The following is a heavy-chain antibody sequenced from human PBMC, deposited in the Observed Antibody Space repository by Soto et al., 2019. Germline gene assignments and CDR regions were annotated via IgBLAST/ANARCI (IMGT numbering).Heavy chain of an antibody. D-gene: IGHD4-17*01. J-gene: IGHJ6*02. CDR1: GFTFSSYW. CDR2: IKQDGSEK. V-gene: IGHV3-7*05. CDR3: ARDPTTLYGDYRYYGMDV. Sequence: GGSLRLSCAASGFTFSSYWMSWVRQAPGKGLEWVANIKQDGSEKYYVDSVKGRFTISRDNAKNSLYLQMNSLRAEDTAVYYCARDPTTLYGDYRYYGMDVWGQGTTVPVSS.